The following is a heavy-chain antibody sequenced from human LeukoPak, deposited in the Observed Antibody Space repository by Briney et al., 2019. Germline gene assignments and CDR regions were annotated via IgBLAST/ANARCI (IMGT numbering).Heavy chain of an antibody. D-gene: IGHD2-15*01. CDR3: AKSGLNRFDY. Sequence: GGSLRLSCAASGFTFSSYEMNWVRQAPGKGLEWVSYISSSGSTIHYAGSVKGRFTISRDNSKNTLYLQMNSLRAEDTAVYYCAKSGLNRFDYWGQGTLVTVSS. CDR1: GFTFSSYE. V-gene: IGHV3-48*03. CDR2: ISSSGSTI. J-gene: IGHJ4*02.